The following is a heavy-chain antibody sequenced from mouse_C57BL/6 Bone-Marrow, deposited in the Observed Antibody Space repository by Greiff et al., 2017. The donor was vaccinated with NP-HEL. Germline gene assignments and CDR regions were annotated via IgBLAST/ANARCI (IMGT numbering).Heavy chain of an antibody. J-gene: IGHJ2*01. Sequence: EVQLQQSGPELVKPGASVKISCKASGYSFTGYYMNWVKQSPEKSLEWIGEINPSTGGTTYNQKFKAKATLTVDKSSSTAYMQLKSLTSEDSAVYYCASIYYDYDHYFDYWGQGTTLTVSS. CDR2: INPSTGGT. CDR1: GYSFTGYY. D-gene: IGHD2-4*01. CDR3: ASIYYDYDHYFDY. V-gene: IGHV1-42*01.